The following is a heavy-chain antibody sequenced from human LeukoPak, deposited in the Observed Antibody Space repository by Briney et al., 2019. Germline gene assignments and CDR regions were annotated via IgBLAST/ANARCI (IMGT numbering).Heavy chain of an antibody. CDR2: INPNSGGT. D-gene: IGHD5-24*01. Sequence: GASVKVSCKASGYTFSGYYMHWVRQAPGQGLEWMGWINPNSGGTNYAQKFQGRVTMTRDTPISTAYMELSRLRSDDSAVYYCARGGDGYNAIDYWGQGTLVTVSS. V-gene: IGHV1-2*02. J-gene: IGHJ4*02. CDR1: GYTFSGYY. CDR3: ARGGDGYNAIDY.